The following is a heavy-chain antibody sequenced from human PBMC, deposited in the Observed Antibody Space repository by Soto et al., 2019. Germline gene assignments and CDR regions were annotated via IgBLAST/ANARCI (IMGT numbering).Heavy chain of an antibody. J-gene: IGHJ6*02. CDR3: ARGYYYGSGSYYNRVYYYYGMDV. V-gene: IGHV1-69*06. CDR1: GGTFSSYA. Sequence: QVQLVQSGAEVKKPGSSVKVSCKASGGTFSSYAISWVRQAPGQGLEWMGGIIPIFGTANYAQKFQGRVTITADKSTTTAYMELSSLRSEDRAVYYCARGYYYGSGSYYNRVYYYYGMDVWGQGTTVTVSS. CDR2: IIPIFGTA. D-gene: IGHD3-10*01.